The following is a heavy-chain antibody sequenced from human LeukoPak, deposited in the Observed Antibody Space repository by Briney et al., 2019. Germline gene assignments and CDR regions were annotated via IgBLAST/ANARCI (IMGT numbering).Heavy chain of an antibody. V-gene: IGHV3-23*01. Sequence: PRRSLRLSCAASGFTFSSYAMSSVRQAPRKGLEWVSAISGSGGSTYYADSVKGRFTISRDNSKNTLYLQMNSLRAEDTAVYYCAKDKYSSSWYYFDYWGQGTLVTVSS. D-gene: IGHD6-13*01. CDR2: ISGSGGST. CDR3: AKDKYSSSWYYFDY. J-gene: IGHJ4*02. CDR1: GFTFSSYA.